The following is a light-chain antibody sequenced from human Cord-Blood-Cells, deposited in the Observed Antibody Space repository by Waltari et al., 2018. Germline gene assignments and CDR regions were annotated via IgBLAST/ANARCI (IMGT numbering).Light chain of an antibody. CDR1: STAVGGFNY. CDR3: SSYTSSSIWV. V-gene: IGLV2-14*01. J-gene: IGLJ3*02. Sequence: QSALTQPASVSGSPGQSIPISCTVTSTAVGGFNYVSCYQQHPGKAPKLMINDVSKRPSGVSHRFSCSKSGNTASLTISGLQAEDEADYYCSSYTSSSIWVFGGGTKLTVL. CDR2: DVS.